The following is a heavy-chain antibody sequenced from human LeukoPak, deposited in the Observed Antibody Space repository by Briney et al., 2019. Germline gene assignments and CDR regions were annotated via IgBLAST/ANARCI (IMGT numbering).Heavy chain of an antibody. V-gene: IGHV3-30-3*01. CDR1: GFTFSSYA. D-gene: IGHD4-17*01. CDR3: ATRPGPWVTTVPPHY. CDR2: ISYDGSNK. Sequence: GGSLRLSCAASGFTFSSYAMHWVRQAPGKGLEWVAVISYDGSNKYYADSVKGRFTISRDNSKNTLYLQMNSLRAEDTAVYYCATRPGPWVTTVPPHYWGQGTLVTVSS. J-gene: IGHJ4*02.